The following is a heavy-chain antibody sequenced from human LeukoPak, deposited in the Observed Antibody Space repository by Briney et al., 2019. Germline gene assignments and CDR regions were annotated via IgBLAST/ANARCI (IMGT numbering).Heavy chain of an antibody. D-gene: IGHD6-19*01. Sequence: SGGSLRLSCAASGFTFSTYAMHWVRQAPGKGLEWVAFIRYDGSNKYYADFVKGRFTISRDNARNYMYLQMNSLRADDTAVYYCAGPPQAGPFDLWGQGTLVTVSS. J-gene: IGHJ4*02. CDR3: AGPPQAGPFDL. CDR1: GFTFSTYA. CDR2: IRYDGSNK. V-gene: IGHV3-30*02.